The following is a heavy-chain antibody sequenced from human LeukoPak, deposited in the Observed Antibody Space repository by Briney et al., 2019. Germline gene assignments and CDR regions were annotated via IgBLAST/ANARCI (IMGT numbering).Heavy chain of an antibody. D-gene: IGHD6-13*01. V-gene: IGHV3-23*01. J-gene: IGHJ4*02. CDR2: ISASGGNT. Sequence: QAGGSLRLSCAASGFTFSRYAMTWVRQAPGKGLEWFSSISASGGNTYYADSVKGRFTISRDNSKNTVYLQMNSLRTEDTAVYYCAKDRSSSWYASFDYWGQGTLVTVSS. CDR3: AKDRSSSWYASFDY. CDR1: GFTFSRYA.